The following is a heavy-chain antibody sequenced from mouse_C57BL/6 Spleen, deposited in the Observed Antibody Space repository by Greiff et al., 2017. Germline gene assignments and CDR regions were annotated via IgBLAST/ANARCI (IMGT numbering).Heavy chain of an antibody. CDR3: ARDYGNFDY. Sequence: VKLLQSDADLVKPGASVKISCKASGYTFTDYTIHWMKQRPEQGLEWIGYICPRDGSTKYNEKLKGKATLTADKSTSTAYMQLNSRTSEYSAVYFCARDYGNFDYWGQGTTLTVSS. J-gene: IGHJ2*01. CDR1: GYTFTDYT. CDR2: ICPRDGST. V-gene: IGHV1-78*01. D-gene: IGHD1-2*01.